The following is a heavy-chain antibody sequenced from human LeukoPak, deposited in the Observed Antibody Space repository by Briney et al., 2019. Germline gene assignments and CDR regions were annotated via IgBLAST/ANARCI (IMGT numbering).Heavy chain of an antibody. CDR1: GFTFSSYS. CDR2: ISYSSSYI. V-gene: IGHV3-21*06. D-gene: IGHD1-1*01. J-gene: IGHJ5*02. CDR3: ARSAGTWFDP. Sequence: GGSLRLSCAASGFTFSSYSMNWVRQAPGKGLEWVSSISYSSSYIYHADSVQGRFSISRDNAKNSLYLQMNSLRVEDTAVYYCARSAGTWFDPWGQGTLVTVSS.